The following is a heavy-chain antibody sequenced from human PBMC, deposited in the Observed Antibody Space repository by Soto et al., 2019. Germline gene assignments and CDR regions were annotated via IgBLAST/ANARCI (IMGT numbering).Heavy chain of an antibody. CDR2: ISSSSSYI. D-gene: IGHD1-26*01. CDR3: ARDLVGATAGY. CDR1: GFTFSSYS. V-gene: IGHV3-21*01. J-gene: IGHJ4*02. Sequence: GGSLSPSCAASGFTFSSYSMNWVRQAPGKGLEWVSSISSSSSYIYYADSVKGRFTISRDNAKNSLYLQMNSLRAEDTAVYYCARDLVGATAGYWGQGTLVTSPQ.